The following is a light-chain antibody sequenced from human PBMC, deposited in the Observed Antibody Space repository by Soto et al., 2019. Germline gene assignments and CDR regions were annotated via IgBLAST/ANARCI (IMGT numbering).Light chain of an antibody. CDR3: QHRWT. J-gene: IGKJ1*01. CDR1: QIISSW. Sequence: DIQMTQSPSTLSASVGDRVTITCRASQIISSWLAWYQQKPGKAPKLLIYKASSLESGVPSRFSGSGSGTEFTLTISSLQPDDFATYYCQHRWTFGQGTKVEMK. CDR2: KAS. V-gene: IGKV1-5*03.